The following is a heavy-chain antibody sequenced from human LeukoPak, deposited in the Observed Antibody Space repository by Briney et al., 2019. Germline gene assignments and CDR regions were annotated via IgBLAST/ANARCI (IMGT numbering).Heavy chain of an antibody. CDR2: IRYDGSNK. Sequence: GGSLRLSCAASGFTFSSYGMHWVRQAPGKGLEWVAFIRYDGSNKYYADSVKGRFTISRDNSKNTLYLQMNSLRAEDTAVYYCAKDGYNWNDARAFDIWGQGTMVTVSS. V-gene: IGHV3-30*02. CDR1: GFTFSSYG. J-gene: IGHJ3*02. D-gene: IGHD1-1*01. CDR3: AKDGYNWNDARAFDI.